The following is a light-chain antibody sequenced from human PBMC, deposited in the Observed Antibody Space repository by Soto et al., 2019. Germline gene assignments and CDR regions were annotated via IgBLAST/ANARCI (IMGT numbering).Light chain of an antibody. Sequence: DIHLTQSPSSLSASVGDRVTITCLPSQAVPNNMAWYQQKPGKPPKLLIYEESTLHSGVPSRFSGRKSGTQFTLTIDSLQPEDFATYYCQQVKTYPRTFGGGTKVDI. CDR3: QQVKTYPRT. CDR1: QAVPNN. V-gene: IGKV1-9*01. CDR2: EES. J-gene: IGKJ4*01.